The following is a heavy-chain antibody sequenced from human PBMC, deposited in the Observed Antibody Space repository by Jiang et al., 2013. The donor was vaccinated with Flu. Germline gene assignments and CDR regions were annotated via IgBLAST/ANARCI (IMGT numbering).Heavy chain of an antibody. CDR3: ARDPFITMVRGFDY. CDR1: GFTFSSYA. D-gene: IGHD3-10*01. V-gene: IGHV3-30-3*01. CDR2: ISYDGSNK. Sequence: LVESGGGVVQPGRSLRLSCAASGFTFSSYAMHWVRQAPGKGLEWVAVISYDGSNKYYADSVKGRFTISRDNSKNTLYLQMNSLRAEDTAVYYCARDPFITMVRGFDYWGQGTLVTVSS. J-gene: IGHJ4*02.